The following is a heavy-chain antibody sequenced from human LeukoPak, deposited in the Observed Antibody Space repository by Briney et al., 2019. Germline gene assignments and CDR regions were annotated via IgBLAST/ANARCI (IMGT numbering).Heavy chain of an antibody. D-gene: IGHD6-13*01. CDR3: ARSIAAAGTGYYGMDV. CDR2: IYSSETT. CDR1: GGSISSHY. V-gene: IGHV4-4*07. J-gene: IGHJ6*02. Sequence: SETLSLTCTVSGGSISSHYWSWIRQPAGKGLEWIGRIYSSETTNYNPSLKSRVTISVDTSKNQFSLKLSSVTAADTAVYYCARSIAAAGTGYYGMDVWGQGTTVTVSS.